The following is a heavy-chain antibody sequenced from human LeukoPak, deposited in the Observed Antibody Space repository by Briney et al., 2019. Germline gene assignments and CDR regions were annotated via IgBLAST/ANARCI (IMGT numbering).Heavy chain of an antibody. D-gene: IGHD3-22*01. CDR2: ISAYNGNT. CDR3: ARRSLYYYDSSGYRPYDY. Sequence: ASVKVSCKASGYTFTSYGISWVRQAPGQGLEWMGWISAYNGNTNYAQKLQGRVTMTRNTSISTAYMELSSLRSEDTAVYYCARRSLYYYDSSGYRPYDYWGQGTLVTVSS. J-gene: IGHJ4*02. V-gene: IGHV1-18*01. CDR1: GYTFTSYG.